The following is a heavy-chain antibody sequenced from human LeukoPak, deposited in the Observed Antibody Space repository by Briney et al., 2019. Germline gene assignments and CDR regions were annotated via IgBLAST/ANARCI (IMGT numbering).Heavy chain of an antibody. CDR3: ATYTHWVAGDV. V-gene: IGHV3-7*01. J-gene: IGHJ6*02. CDR1: GFIFSISW. Sequence: SGGSLRLFCAASGFIFSISWMSWVRQPPGRRLEGVANMNADGSQKDYVDSVKGRFTISRDNARNSLFLQMSSLRAEDTAVYYCATYTHWVAGDVWGQGTTVTVSS. CDR2: MNADGSQK. D-gene: IGHD3-16*01.